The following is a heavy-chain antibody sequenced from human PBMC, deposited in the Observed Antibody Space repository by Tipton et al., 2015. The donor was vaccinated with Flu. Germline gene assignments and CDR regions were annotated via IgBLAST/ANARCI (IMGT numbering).Heavy chain of an antibody. CDR1: GGSITGTTYY. D-gene: IGHD2-21*01. J-gene: IGHJ4*02. CDR3: VGDKNFDDFDN. CDR2: IYYSGST. V-gene: IGHV4-39*01. Sequence: TLSLTCTVSGGSITGTTYYWGWSRQPPGKGLEWIGNIYYSGSTYYNPSLKNRLTISLDTSKNQFSLKLTSVTAADTAVYYCVGDKNFDDFDNWGQGTLVTVSS.